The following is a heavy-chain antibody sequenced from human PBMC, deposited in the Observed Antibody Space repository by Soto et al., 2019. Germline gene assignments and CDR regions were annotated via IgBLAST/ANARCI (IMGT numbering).Heavy chain of an antibody. CDR1: GGSISSSSYY. CDR2: IYYSGST. J-gene: IGHJ5*02. Sequence: LSRTCTVSGGSISSSSYYWGWIRQPPGKGLEWIGSIYYSGSTYYNPSLKSRVTISVDTSKNQFSLKLSSVTAADTAVYYCARGVVVVAPNNWFVPRGTGTLLTV. D-gene: IGHD2-15*01. CDR3: ARGVVVVAPNNWFVP. V-gene: IGHV4-39*01.